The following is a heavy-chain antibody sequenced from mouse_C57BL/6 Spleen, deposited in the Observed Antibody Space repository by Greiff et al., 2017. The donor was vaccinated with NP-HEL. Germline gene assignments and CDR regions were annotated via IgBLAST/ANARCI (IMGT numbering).Heavy chain of an antibody. CDR3: ARSGYPSYWYFDV. CDR2: INSDGGST. CDR1: EYEFPSHD. Sequence: EVQRVESGGGLVQPGESLKLSCESNEYEFPSHDMSWVRKTPEKRLELVAAINSDGGSTYYPDTMERRFIISRDNTKKTQYLQMSSLRSEDTALYYCARSGYPSYWYFDVWGTGTTVTVSS. D-gene: IGHD2-2*01. J-gene: IGHJ1*03. V-gene: IGHV5-2*01.